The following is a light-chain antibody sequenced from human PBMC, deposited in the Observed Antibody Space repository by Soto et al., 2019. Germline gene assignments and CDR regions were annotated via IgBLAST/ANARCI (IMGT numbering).Light chain of an antibody. Sequence: DIIMTQSPATLSVAPVYRTTLXFMASQGVSRKLAWYQHKPGQAPRLLISGASTGATGIPARLSGSGSGTEFTLTISSLQSEDCAIYYCQQYHTWPNTFGGGTKVDIK. CDR3: QQYHTWPNT. CDR1: QGVSRK. V-gene: IGKV3-15*01. J-gene: IGKJ4*01. CDR2: GAS.